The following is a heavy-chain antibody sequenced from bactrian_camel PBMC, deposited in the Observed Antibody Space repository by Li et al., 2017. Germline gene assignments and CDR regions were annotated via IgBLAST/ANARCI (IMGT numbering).Heavy chain of an antibody. D-gene: IGHD2*01. CDR2: IAYDGWVS. Sequence: HVQLVESGGGSVQAGGSLRLSCAASGYTVCSTRMGWVRQGPGKDLEWLAQIAYDGWVSRYNDPAKGRFTISRDNAKNTLYLQLSNLKTEDTAMYYCAVFSPTRAYNNPRSQGTQVTVS. J-gene: IGHJ4*01. V-gene: IGHV3S6*01. CDR1: GYTVCSTR.